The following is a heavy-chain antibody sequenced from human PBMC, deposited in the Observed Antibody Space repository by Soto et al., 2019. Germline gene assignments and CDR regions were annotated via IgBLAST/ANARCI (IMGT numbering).Heavy chain of an antibody. J-gene: IGHJ4*02. V-gene: IGHV1-18*01. CDR1: GYTFTSFG. CDR2: ITTDKGKT. Sequence: QVQLVQSGPEVKKPGASVKVSCKTSGYTFTSFGISWVRQAPGQGLEWMGWITTDKGKTNYAQKFQGRVTMTTDTSTSTAYMELRSLRSDDTAVYSCPPRSPSFDYWGQGPLVTVSS. CDR3: PPRSPSFDY.